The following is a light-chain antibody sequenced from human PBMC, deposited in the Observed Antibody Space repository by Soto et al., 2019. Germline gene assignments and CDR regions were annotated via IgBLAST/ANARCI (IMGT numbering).Light chain of an antibody. CDR3: QQYNAYPWT. J-gene: IGKJ1*01. CDR2: KAS. CDR1: QSISTW. V-gene: IGKV1-5*03. Sequence: DIQMTQSPSTLSASLGDRVTITCRASQSISTWLAWYQQKPGRAPKLLIYKASSLQGDVPSGFSGSGSGTEFTLTISSLQPDDYATYYCQQYNAYPWTFGQGTKVDIK.